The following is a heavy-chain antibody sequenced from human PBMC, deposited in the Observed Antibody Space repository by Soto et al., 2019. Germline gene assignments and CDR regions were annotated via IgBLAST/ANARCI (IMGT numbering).Heavy chain of an antibody. V-gene: IGHV1-18*01. Sequence: QAQLVPSGAEVKKPGASVKVSCRASGYSFSSYGYAWVRQAPGQGLEWMGWISAYNGDTNYAQKFQDRVTLTTDTSTTTAYRELRNLGSADTAVYYCARSGAYCTSITCLFDSFWGLGTLVTVSS. CDR3: ARSGAYCTSITCLFDSF. CDR2: ISAYNGDT. J-gene: IGHJ1*01. D-gene: IGHD2-8*01. CDR1: GYSFSSYG.